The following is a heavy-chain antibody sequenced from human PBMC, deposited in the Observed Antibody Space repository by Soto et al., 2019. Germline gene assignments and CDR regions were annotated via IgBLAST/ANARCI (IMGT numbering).Heavy chain of an antibody. CDR2: ISGSGCIT. D-gene: IGHD6-13*01. V-gene: IGHV3-23*01. J-gene: IGHJ4*02. CDR3: AKELIEAAGTPVGY. Sequence: PGGSLRLSCAASGFTFSSYAMSWVRHAPGKGLERVSAISGSGCITYYADSVKGRFTISRDNSKNTLYLQMNSLRAEDTAVYYCAKELIEAAGTPVGYWGQETLVSVSS. CDR1: GFTFSSYA.